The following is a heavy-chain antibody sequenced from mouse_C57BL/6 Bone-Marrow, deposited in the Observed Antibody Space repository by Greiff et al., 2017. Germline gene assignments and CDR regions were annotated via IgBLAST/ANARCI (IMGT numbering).Heavy chain of an antibody. CDR3: ARIYYGNYVGDY. D-gene: IGHD2-1*01. CDR2: ISYDGSN. J-gene: IGHJ2*01. Sequence: EVKLMESGPGLVKPSPSLSLTCSVTGYSITSGYYWNWIRQFPGNKLEWMGYISYDGSNNYNPALKNRISITRDTSKNQFFLKLNSVTTEDTATYYWARIYYGNYVGDYWGQGTTLTVSS. CDR1: GYSITSGYY. V-gene: IGHV3-6*01.